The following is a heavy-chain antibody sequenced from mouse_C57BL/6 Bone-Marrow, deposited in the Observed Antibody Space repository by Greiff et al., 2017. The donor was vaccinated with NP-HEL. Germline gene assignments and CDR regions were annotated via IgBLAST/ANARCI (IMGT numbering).Heavy chain of an antibody. V-gene: IGHV6-3*01. D-gene: IGHD2-5*01. CDR2: IRLKSDNYAT. Sequence: EVKVEESGGGLVQPGGSMKLSCVASGFTFSNYWMNWVRQSPEKGLEWVAQIRLKSDNYATHYAESVKGRFTISRDDSKSSVYLQMNNLRAEDTGIYYCTGYYSNYYARDYWGQGTSVTVSS. CDR1: GFTFSNYW. CDR3: TGYYSNYYARDY. J-gene: IGHJ4*01.